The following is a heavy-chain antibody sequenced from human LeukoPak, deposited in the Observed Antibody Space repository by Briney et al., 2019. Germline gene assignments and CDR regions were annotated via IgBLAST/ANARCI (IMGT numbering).Heavy chain of an antibody. CDR1: GGSISSSSYY. Sequence: SETLSLTCTVSGGSISSSSYYWGWIRQPPGKGLEWIGSIYYSGSTYYNPSLKSRVTISVDTSKNQFSLKLSSVTAADTAVYYCARGVTYDSSGYYYDGAAFDIWGQGTTVTVSS. V-gene: IGHV4-39*01. CDR3: ARGVTYDSSGYYYDGAAFDI. D-gene: IGHD3-22*01. CDR2: IYYSGST. J-gene: IGHJ3*02.